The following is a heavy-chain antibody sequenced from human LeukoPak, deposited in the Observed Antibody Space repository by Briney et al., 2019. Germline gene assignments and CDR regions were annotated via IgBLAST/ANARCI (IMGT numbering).Heavy chain of an antibody. V-gene: IGHV4-4*07. CDR2: IYTSGST. Sequence: SETLSLTCSVSSGSLRSYYWSWIRQPAGKGLEYIGRIYTSGSTDYNPSLKSRVAMSVDTSKNQFSLKLSSVTAADTAVYYCASGSGYYYSIDYWGQGTLVTVSS. D-gene: IGHD3-22*01. CDR3: ASGSGYYYSIDY. J-gene: IGHJ4*02. CDR1: SGSLRSYY.